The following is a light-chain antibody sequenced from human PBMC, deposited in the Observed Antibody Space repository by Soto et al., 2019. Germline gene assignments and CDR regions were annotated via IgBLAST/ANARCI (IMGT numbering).Light chain of an antibody. CDR3: QSYDSSRSGFHV. CDR1: SSNIGAGYD. J-gene: IGLJ1*01. CDR2: GNS. V-gene: IGLV1-40*01. Sequence: QSVLTQPPSVSGAQGQRVTISCTGSSSNIGAGYDVHWYQQLPGTAPKLLIHGNSNRPSGVPDRFSGSKSGTSASLAITGLQAEDEADYYCQSYDSSRSGFHVFGTGTKLTVL.